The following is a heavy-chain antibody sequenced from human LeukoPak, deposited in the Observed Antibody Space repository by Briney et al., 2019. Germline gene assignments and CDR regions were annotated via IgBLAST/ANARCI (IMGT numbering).Heavy chain of an antibody. CDR1: RFTLSSYV. J-gene: IGHJ4*02. Sequence: GGSLRLSCAASRFTLSSYVVGWVPQAPGKGVEWVSAIRCSGGSRYYADSVKGRFTTSRDNSKNTLYLKMNSLRAKDTDVYYCAKGLRSYYDFDYWGQGTLVTVSS. CDR3: AKGLRSYYDFDY. CDR2: IRCSGGSR. V-gene: IGHV3-23*01. D-gene: IGHD1-26*01.